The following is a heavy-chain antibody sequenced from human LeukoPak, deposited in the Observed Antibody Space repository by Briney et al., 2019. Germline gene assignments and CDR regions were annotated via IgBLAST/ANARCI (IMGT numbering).Heavy chain of an antibody. J-gene: IGHJ4*02. V-gene: IGHV3-23*01. D-gene: IGHD6-13*01. Sequence: GGSLRLSCAASGFTFRSYAMGWVRQPPGKGLEWVSVISDIGGSTSYAASVQGRLTSTRDNSKKTLYLQMDSLRAEDTAVYYCAKGSTKRQQFDYWGQGTLVTVSS. CDR1: GFTFRSYA. CDR2: ISDIGGST. CDR3: AKGSTKRQQFDY.